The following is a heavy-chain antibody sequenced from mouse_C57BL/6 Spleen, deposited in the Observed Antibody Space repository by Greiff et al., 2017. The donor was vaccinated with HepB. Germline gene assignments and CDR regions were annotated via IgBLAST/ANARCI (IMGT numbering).Heavy chain of an antibody. CDR1: GYTFTSYW. Sequence: QVQLKQPGAELVMPGASVKLSCKASGYTFTSYWMHWVKQRPGQGLEWIGEIDPSDSYTNYNQKFKGKSTLTVDKSSSTAYMQLSSLTSEDSAVYYCARSGYDGAWYFDVWGTGTTVTVSS. D-gene: IGHD2-2*01. J-gene: IGHJ1*03. V-gene: IGHV1-69*01. CDR2: IDPSDSYT. CDR3: ARSGYDGAWYFDV.